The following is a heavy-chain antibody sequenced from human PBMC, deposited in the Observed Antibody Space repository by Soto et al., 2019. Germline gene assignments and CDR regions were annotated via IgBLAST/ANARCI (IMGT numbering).Heavy chain of an antibody. CDR3: ARGGLVAVAGQGWYFDL. CDR1: GFTFSSYG. J-gene: IGHJ2*01. CDR2: IWYDGSNK. Sequence: QVQLVESGGGVVQPGRSLRLSCAASGFTFSSYGMHWVRQAPGKGLEWVAVIWYDGSNKYYADSVKGRFTISRDNSKNTPYLQMNSLRAEDTAVYYCARGGLVAVAGQGWYFDLWGRGTLVTVSS. V-gene: IGHV3-33*01. D-gene: IGHD6-19*01.